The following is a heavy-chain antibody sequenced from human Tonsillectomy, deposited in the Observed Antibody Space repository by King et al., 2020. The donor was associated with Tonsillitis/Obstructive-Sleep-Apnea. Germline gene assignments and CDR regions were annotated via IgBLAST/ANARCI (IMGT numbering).Heavy chain of an antibody. Sequence: QLVLSGGGVVQPGGSLRLSCAVSGFTFSNYGMHWVRQAPGKGPEWGAAIWHDGSNIFYVDSVKGRFTISRDNSKNTVYLQMNSLRAEDTAVYYCATEEWKNRNYVGGFDYWGQGILVTVSS. CDR3: ATEEWKNRNYVGGFDY. CDR1: GFTFSNYG. V-gene: IGHV3-33*01. D-gene: IGHD3-10*02. J-gene: IGHJ4*02. CDR2: IWHDGSNI.